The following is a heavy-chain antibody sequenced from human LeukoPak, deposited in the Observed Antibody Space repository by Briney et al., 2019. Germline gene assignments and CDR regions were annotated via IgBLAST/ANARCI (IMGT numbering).Heavy chain of an antibody. V-gene: IGHV1-69*06. Sequence: GASVKVSCKASGGTFSSYVINWVRQAPGKGLERMGGIIPIFGAANYAQKFQGRVTITADKSTSTAYMELSSLRSEDTTVYYCAMGVGAPEDLAVAADFDYWGQGTLVTISS. CDR3: AMGVGAPEDLAVAADFDY. CDR2: IIPIFGAA. CDR1: GGTFSSYV. J-gene: IGHJ4*02. D-gene: IGHD6-19*01.